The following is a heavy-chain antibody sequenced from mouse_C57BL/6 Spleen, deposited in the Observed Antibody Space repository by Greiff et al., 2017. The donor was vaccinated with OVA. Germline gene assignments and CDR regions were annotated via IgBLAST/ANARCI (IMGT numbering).Heavy chain of an antibody. J-gene: IGHJ2*01. CDR2: IYPGDGDT. Sequence: QVQLKQSGPELVKPGASVKISCKASGYAFSSSWMNWVKQRPGKGLEWIGRIYPGDGDTNYNGKFKGKATLTADKSSSTAYMQLSSLTSEDSAVYFCARPPFITGNFDYWGQGTTLTVSS. D-gene: IGHD1-1*01. CDR1: GYAFSSSW. CDR3: ARPPFITGNFDY. V-gene: IGHV1-82*01.